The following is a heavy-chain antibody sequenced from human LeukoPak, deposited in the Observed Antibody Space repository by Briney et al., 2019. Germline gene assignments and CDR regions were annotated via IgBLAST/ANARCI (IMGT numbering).Heavy chain of an antibody. J-gene: IGHJ4*02. CDR3: AKGGYCSGGSCYFSSY. V-gene: IGHV3-23*01. CDR2: ISGSGGST. D-gene: IGHD2-15*01. Sequence: GGSLGLSCAASGFTLSSYAMSWVRQAPGKGLEWVSAISGSGGSTNYADSVKGRFTISRDNSKNTLYLQMSSLRAEDTAVYYCAKGGYCSGGSCYFSSYWGQGTLVTVSS. CDR1: GFTLSSYA.